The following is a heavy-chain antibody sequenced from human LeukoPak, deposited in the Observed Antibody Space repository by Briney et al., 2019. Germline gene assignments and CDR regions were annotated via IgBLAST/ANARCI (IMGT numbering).Heavy chain of an antibody. CDR3: ARLYSSSSGLRASDY. CDR2: ISSSGSTI. D-gene: IGHD6-6*01. CDR1: GFTFSSYE. J-gene: IGHJ4*02. V-gene: IGHV3-48*03. Sequence: TGGSLRLSCAASGFTFSSYEMNWVRQAPGKGLEWVSYISSSGSTIYYADSVKGRFTISRDNAKNSLYLQMNSLRAEDTAVYYCARLYSSSSGLRASDYWGQGTLVTASS.